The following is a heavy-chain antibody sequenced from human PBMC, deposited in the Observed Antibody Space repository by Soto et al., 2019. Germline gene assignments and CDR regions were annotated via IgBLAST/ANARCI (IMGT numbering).Heavy chain of an antibody. D-gene: IGHD2-8*01. CDR2: ISGTSGHT. CDR1: GFHFDRYP. V-gene: IGHV3-23*01. CDR3: AKDPPISCSTNGVCPRDDMDV. J-gene: IGHJ6*02. Sequence: EAQLLESGGGLVQPAGSLRLSCAASGFHFDRYPMSWVRQAPGKGLEGVSSISGTSGHTYYADSVRGRFTISRENSKNTLFLPMSSLRAEDTAVYYCAKDPPISCSTNGVCPRDDMDVWGQGTTVTVSS.